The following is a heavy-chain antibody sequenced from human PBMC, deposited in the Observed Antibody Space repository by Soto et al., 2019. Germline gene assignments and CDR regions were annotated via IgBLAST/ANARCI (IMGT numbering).Heavy chain of an antibody. CDR1: GGSISSYY. J-gene: IGHJ4*02. Sequence: SETLSLTCTVSGGSISSYYWSWIRQPPGKGLEWIGYISYSGSTNYNPSLKSRVTMSVDTSKNQFSLKLTSVTAADTAVYYCARDGCNSASCYDYWGLGTLVTVSS. CDR2: ISYSGST. V-gene: IGHV4-59*01. D-gene: IGHD2-2*01. CDR3: ARDGCNSASCYDY.